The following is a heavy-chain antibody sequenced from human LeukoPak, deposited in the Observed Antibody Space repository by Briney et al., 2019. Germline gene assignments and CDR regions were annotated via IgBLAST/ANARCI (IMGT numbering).Heavy chain of an antibody. CDR1: GFSVNSCY. CDR3: ARDPSDTPMVNYYYYYGMDV. J-gene: IGHJ6*02. Sequence: GGSLRLSCAASGFSVNSCYMNWVRQAQAKGLEWVSVIYSGGRTYYADSVKGRFIISRDNSKNRLYLQMNSLRAEDTAVYYCARDPSDTPMVNYYYYYGMDVWGLGTTVTVSS. V-gene: IGHV3-66*01. CDR2: IYSGGRT. D-gene: IGHD5-18*01.